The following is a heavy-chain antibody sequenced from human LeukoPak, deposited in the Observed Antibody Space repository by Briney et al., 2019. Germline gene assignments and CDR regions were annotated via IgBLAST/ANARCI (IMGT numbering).Heavy chain of an antibody. J-gene: IGHJ6*03. D-gene: IGHD3-3*01. CDR1: GGSISSYY. CDR2: IYTSGST. Sequence: SETLSLTCTVSGGSISSYYWSWIRQPAGKGLEWIGRIYTSGSTNYNPSLKSRVTMPVDTSKNQFSLKLSSVTAADTAVYYCARVTTIFGVPPYYYYYMDVWGKGTTVTVSS. V-gene: IGHV4-4*07. CDR3: ARVTTIFGVPPYYYYYMDV.